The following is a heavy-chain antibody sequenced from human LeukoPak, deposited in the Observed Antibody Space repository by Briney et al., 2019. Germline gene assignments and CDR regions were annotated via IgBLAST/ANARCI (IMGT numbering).Heavy chain of an antibody. J-gene: IGHJ4*02. D-gene: IGHD3-3*01. Sequence: GASVKVSCKASGYTFTGYYMHWVRQAPGQGLEWMGWINPNSGGTNYAQKFQGRVTMTRDTSISTAYMELSRLRSDDTAVYYCARDYDFWSGSLMVYWGQGTLVTVSS. CDR2: INPNSGGT. CDR3: ARDYDFWSGSLMVY. CDR1: GYTFTGYY. V-gene: IGHV1-2*02.